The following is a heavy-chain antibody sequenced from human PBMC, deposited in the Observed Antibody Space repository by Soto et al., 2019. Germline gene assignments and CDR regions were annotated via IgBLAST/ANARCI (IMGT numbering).Heavy chain of an antibody. CDR2: IIPIFGTA. V-gene: IGHV1-69*01. CDR1: GGTFSSYA. J-gene: IGHJ6*02. Sequence: QVQLVQSGAEVKKPGSSVKVSCKASGGTFSSYAISWVRQAPGQGLEWMGGIIPIFGTANYAQKFQGRVTITADESTSTAYMELSSLRSEDTAVYYCARAGMSESSYQPLLYYYYGMDVWGQGTTVTVSS. CDR3: ARAGMSESSYQPLLYYYYGMDV. D-gene: IGHD2-2*01.